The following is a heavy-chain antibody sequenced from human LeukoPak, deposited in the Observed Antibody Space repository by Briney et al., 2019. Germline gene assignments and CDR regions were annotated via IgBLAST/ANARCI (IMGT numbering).Heavy chain of an antibody. CDR1: GFTFSSYA. D-gene: IGHD6-13*01. Sequence: GGSLRLSCAASGFTFSSYAMSWVRQAPGKGLECVSGINWNGGSTGYADSVKGRFTISRDNAKNSLYLQMNSLRAEDTALYYCARTSTIAAAGTLDYWGQGTLVTVSS. V-gene: IGHV3-20*04. CDR2: INWNGGST. J-gene: IGHJ4*02. CDR3: ARTSTIAAAGTLDY.